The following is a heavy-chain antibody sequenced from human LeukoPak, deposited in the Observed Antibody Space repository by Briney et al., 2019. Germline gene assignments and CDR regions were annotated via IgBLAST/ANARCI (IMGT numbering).Heavy chain of an antibody. J-gene: IGHJ4*02. CDR3: AREDIAVAGTAFDC. Sequence: GGSLRLSCAASGFTFSSYSINWVRQAPGKGLEWVSSISSSSSYIYYADSVKGRFTISRDNAKNSLYLQMNSLRAEDTAVYYCAREDIAVAGTAFDCWGQGTLVTVSS. CDR1: GFTFSSYS. V-gene: IGHV3-21*01. CDR2: ISSSSSYI. D-gene: IGHD6-19*01.